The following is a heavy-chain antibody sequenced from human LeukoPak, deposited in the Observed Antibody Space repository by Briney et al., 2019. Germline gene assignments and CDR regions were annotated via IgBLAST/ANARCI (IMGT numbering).Heavy chain of an antibody. D-gene: IGHD6-19*01. CDR3: GRGPERGWPVVGY. CDR2: IHHNGGT. V-gene: IGHV4-34*01. J-gene: IGHJ4*02. CDR1: GGSFSDFH. Sequence: PSETLSLTCGVSGGSFSDFHWIWIRQPPGKGLEWIGEIHHNGGTDYSPSLKSRVTISVDTSKMQFSLNLSSVTAADTAVYYCGRGPERGWPVVGYWGQGTLVTVSS.